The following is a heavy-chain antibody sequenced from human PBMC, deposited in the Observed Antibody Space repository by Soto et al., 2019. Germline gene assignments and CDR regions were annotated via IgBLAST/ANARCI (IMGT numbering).Heavy chain of an antibody. CDR1: GFTFSSYG. J-gene: IGHJ4*02. CDR2: ISYDGSNK. CDR3: AKDRRGLVVVPAAPFDY. D-gene: IGHD2-2*01. V-gene: IGHV3-30*18. Sequence: GGSLRLSCAASGFTFSSYGMHWVRQAPGKGLEWVAVISYDGSNKYYADSVKGRFTISRDNSKNTLYLQMNSLRAEDTAVYYCAKDRRGLVVVPAAPFDYWGQGTLVTVSS.